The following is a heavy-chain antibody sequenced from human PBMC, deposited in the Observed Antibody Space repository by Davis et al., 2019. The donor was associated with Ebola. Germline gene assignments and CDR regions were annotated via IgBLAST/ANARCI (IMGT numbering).Heavy chain of an antibody. J-gene: IGHJ3*02. CDR2: IIPIFGTA. D-gene: IGHD2-2*01. V-gene: IGHV1-69*13. CDR3: ARGEYCSSTSCYGGAFDI. Sequence: AASVKVSCKASGGTFSSYAISWVRQAPGQGLEWMGGIIPIFGTANYAQKFQGTVTITADESTSTAYMELSSLRSEDTAVYYCARGEYCSSTSCYGGAFDIWGQGTMVTVSS. CDR1: GGTFSSYA.